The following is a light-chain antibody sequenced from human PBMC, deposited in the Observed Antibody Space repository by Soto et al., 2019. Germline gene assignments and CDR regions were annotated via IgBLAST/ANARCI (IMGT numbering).Light chain of an antibody. V-gene: IGLV2-8*01. CDR1: SSDVGGYNY. CDR2: EVS. CDR3: SSYAGSNGV. Sequence: QSALTQLPSASGSPGQSVTISCTGTSSDVGGYNYVSWYQQHPGKAPKLMIYEVSKRPSGVPDRFSGSKSGNTASLTVSGLQAEDEADYYCSSYAGSNGVFGTGTKVTVL. J-gene: IGLJ1*01.